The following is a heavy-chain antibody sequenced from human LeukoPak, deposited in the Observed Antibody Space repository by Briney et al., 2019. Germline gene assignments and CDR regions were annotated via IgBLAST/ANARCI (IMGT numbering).Heavy chain of an antibody. CDR2: INPNSGGT. V-gene: IGHV1-2*02. CDR1: GYTFTGYY. D-gene: IGHD1-26*01. J-gene: IGHJ4*02. Sequence: ASVKVSCKASGYTFTGYYIHWVRQAPGQGLEWMGWINPNSGGTNYAQKFQGRVTVTRDTSISTAYMDLSRLRSDGTAVYYCARGSIVGATFDYFDYWGQGTLVTVSS. CDR3: ARGSIVGATFDYFDY.